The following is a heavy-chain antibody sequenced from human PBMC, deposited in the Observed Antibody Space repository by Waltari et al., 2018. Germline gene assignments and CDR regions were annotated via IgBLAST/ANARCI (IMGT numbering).Heavy chain of an antibody. Sequence: EVQLVESGGGLVQPGGSLRLSCAASGFTFSSYEMNWVRRAPGKGLRWVSHIRSSGTTIYYADSMKGRFTISRDNAKNSLYLQMNSLRAEDTAVYYCARRYCSSTSCLFDYWGQGTLVTVSS. CDR1: GFTFSSYE. J-gene: IGHJ4*02. D-gene: IGHD2-2*01. CDR2: IRSSGTTI. V-gene: IGHV3-48*03. CDR3: ARRYCSSTSCLFDY.